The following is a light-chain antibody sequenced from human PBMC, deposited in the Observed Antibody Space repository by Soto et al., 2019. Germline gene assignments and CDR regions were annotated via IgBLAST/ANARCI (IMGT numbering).Light chain of an antibody. V-gene: IGLV2-14*01. CDR2: EVI. J-gene: IGLJ1*01. CDR1: SSDIGGFNF. Sequence: QSALTQPASVSGSPGQSITISCAGTSSDIGGFNFVSWFQQLPGNAPKLLIYEVINRPSGVSNRFSGSKSGNTASLTISGLQAEDEADYYRSSYTSSRILSYVFGTVTKLTVL. CDR3: SSYTSSRILSYV.